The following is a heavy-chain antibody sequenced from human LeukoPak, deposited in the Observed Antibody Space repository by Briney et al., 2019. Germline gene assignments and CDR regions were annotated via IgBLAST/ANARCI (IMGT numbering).Heavy chain of an antibody. V-gene: IGHV3-15*01. CDR3: ASPPTRECSSISCPLSY. D-gene: IGHD2-2*01. CDR1: GFTFSNAW. J-gene: IGHJ4*02. CDR2: IKSRTDGGTT. Sequence: GGSLLLSCAASGFTFSNAWMSWVRQAPGKGLEWVGRIKSRTDGGTTDYSAPVKGRFTISRDDSVNTLYLQMNSLKTEDTAVYYCASPPTRECSSISCPLSYWGQGTLVTVSS.